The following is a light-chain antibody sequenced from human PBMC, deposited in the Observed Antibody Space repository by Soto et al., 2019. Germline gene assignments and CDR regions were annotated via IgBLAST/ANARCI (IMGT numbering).Light chain of an antibody. CDR1: QSISTY. CDR2: AAY. CDR3: QQYNTFWT. J-gene: IGKJ1*01. V-gene: IGKV1-39*01. Sequence: DIQMTQSPSSLSASLGDRVTITCRASQSISTYLNWYQQKPGKAPKLLIYAAYSLQSGVPSRFSGSGSGTEFTLTISSLQPDDFATYYCQQYNTFWTFGQGTKVDIK.